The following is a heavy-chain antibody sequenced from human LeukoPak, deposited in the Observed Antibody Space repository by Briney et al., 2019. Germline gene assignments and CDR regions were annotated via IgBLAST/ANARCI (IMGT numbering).Heavy chain of an antibody. J-gene: IGHJ4*02. Sequence: ASVKVSCKASGGTFSSYAISWVRQAPGQGLEWMGWISVYNGNTNYAQKLQGRVTMTTDTSTSTAYMELRSLRSDNTAVYHCARVSGSYAPLDYWGQGTLVTVSS. CDR2: ISVYNGNT. D-gene: IGHD1-26*01. CDR3: ARVSGSYAPLDY. CDR1: GGTFSSYA. V-gene: IGHV1-18*01.